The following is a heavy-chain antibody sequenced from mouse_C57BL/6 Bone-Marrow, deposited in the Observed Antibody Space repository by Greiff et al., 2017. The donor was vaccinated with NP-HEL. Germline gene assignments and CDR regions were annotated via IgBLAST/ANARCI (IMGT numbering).Heavy chain of an antibody. CDR3: VTGTNAY. Sequence: QVQLKQSGAELARPGASVKLSCKASGYTFTSYGISWVKQRTGQGLEWIGEIYPRSGNTYYNEKFKGKATLTADKSSSTAYMELRSLTSEDSAVYFCVTGTNAYWGQGTLVTVSA. CDR1: GYTFTSYG. CDR2: IYPRSGNT. V-gene: IGHV1-81*01. J-gene: IGHJ3*01. D-gene: IGHD4-1*01.